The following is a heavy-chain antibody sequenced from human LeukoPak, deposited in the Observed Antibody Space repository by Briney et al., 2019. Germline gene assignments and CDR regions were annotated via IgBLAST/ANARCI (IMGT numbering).Heavy chain of an antibody. D-gene: IGHD3-22*01. CDR3: AREMLESTGYYPDY. V-gene: IGHV3-30-3*01. CDR1: GFIFSTYA. CDR2: ISYHGNNK. J-gene: IGHJ4*02. Sequence: PGGSLRLSCAASGFIFSTYAMHWVRQAPGKGREGGAFISYHGNNKYYADSVKGRFTISRDNSKNTLYLQINSLRAEDTAVYYCAREMLESTGYYPDYWGQGTLVTVSS.